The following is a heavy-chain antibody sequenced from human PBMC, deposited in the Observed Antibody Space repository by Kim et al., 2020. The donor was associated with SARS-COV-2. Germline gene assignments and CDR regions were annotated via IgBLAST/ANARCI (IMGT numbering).Heavy chain of an antibody. J-gene: IGHJ4*02. Sequence: GNGNTIYSQKVQGRVTFNTDTSASTAYMELSFLRSEDSAVYYCLGGFYFDYWGQGTLVTVSS. D-gene: IGHD3-16*01. CDR2: GNGNT. CDR3: LGGFYFDY. V-gene: IGHV1-3*01.